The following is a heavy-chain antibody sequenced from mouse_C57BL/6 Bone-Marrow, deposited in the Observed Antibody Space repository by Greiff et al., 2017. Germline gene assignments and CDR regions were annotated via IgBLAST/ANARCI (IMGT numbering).Heavy chain of an antibody. CDR2: INPYNGGT. Sequence: VQLQQSGPVLVKPGASVKMSCKASGYTFTDYYMNWVKQSHGKSLEWIGVINPYNGGTSYNQKFKGKATLTVDKSSSTAYMELNSLTSEDSAVYYCARSRTGPFDYWGQGTTLTVSA. D-gene: IGHD4-1*01. CDR1: GYTFTDYY. CDR3: ARSRTGPFDY. J-gene: IGHJ2*01. V-gene: IGHV1-19*01.